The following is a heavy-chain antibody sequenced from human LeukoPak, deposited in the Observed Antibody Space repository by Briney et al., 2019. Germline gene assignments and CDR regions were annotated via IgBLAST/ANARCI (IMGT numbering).Heavy chain of an antibody. CDR1: GFTFSSYS. CDR3: ARVVTTSED. D-gene: IGHD1-14*01. J-gene: IGHJ4*02. CDR2: INSDGSNT. Sequence: GGSLSLSCAASGFTFSSYSMNWVRQAPGKGLVWVSRINSDGSNTSYADSVKGRFMISRDNAKNTLYLQMNSLRAEDTAVYYCARVVTTSEDWGQGTLVTVSS. V-gene: IGHV3-74*01.